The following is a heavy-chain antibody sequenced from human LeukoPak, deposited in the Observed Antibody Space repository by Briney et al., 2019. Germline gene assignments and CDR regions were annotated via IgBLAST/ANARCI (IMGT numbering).Heavy chain of an antibody. CDR1: GFTFSSYW. J-gene: IGHJ4*02. CDR2: INSDGSST. Sequence: PGGSLRLSCAASGFTFSSYWMHWVRQAPGKGLVWVSRINSDGSSTSYADSVKGRFTISRDNAKDTLYLQMNSLRAEDTAVYYCAKDLSPWFGELSGIDYWGQGTLVTVSS. V-gene: IGHV3-74*01. D-gene: IGHD3-10*01. CDR3: AKDLSPWFGELSGIDY.